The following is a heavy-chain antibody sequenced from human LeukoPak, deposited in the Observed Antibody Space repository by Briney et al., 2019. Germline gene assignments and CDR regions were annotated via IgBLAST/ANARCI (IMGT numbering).Heavy chain of an antibody. CDR3: ARDPGTGGYYSSGAYYFDY. V-gene: IGHV3-11*04. D-gene: IGHD2-15*01. CDR2: TTSVGSST. J-gene: IGHJ4*02. CDR1: GFTFGDYS. Sequence: GGSLRLSCAGSGFTFGDYSMTWVRQAPGRGLEWLSFTTSVGSSTFYADSVRGRFTISRDNAKNSLFLYMNSLRADDTAVHYCARDPGTGGYYSSGAYYFDYWGQGILVTVSS.